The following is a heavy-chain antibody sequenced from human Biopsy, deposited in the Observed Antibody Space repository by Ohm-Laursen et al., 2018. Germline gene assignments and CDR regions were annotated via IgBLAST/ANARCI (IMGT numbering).Heavy chain of an antibody. Sequence: ASVKVSCKVSGYTLTELSMHWVRQAPGRGLEWMGGFAPEKGKTIYAQKFQGRVTMTEDTSTDTAYMELSSLRSEDTAVYYYAADINVWNVNYWGQGTQVTVSS. CDR3: AADINVWNVNY. J-gene: IGHJ4*02. D-gene: IGHD1-1*01. CDR1: GYTLTELS. V-gene: IGHV1-24*01. CDR2: FAPEKGKT.